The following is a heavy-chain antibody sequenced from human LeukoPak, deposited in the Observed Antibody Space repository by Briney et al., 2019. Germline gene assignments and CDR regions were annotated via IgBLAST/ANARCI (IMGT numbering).Heavy chain of an antibody. V-gene: IGHV4-34*01. Sequence: SETLPLTCAVYGGSFSGYYWSWIRQPPGKGLEWIGEINHSGSTNYNPSLKSRVTISVDTSKNQFSLKLSSVTAADTAVYYCARDGHYYDSSGYQRAAFDIWGQGTMVTVSS. D-gene: IGHD3-22*01. CDR3: ARDGHYYDSSGYQRAAFDI. CDR2: INHSGST. CDR1: GGSFSGYY. J-gene: IGHJ3*02.